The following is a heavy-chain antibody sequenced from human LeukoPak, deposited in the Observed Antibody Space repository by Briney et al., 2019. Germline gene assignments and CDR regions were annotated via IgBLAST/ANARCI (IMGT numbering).Heavy chain of an antibody. V-gene: IGHV1-18*01. D-gene: IGHD5-24*01. CDR2: SCAYSGNT. CDR1: GYTFTRYG. CDR3: ARDAPGGWLQLGYYYYGMDV. J-gene: IGHJ6*02. Sequence: AVKVSFKCSGYTFTRYGISWVRQAPGQGLEWMGGSCAYSGNTNYVQKLQGRVIMRTVTSTSTDYMELRSLKSDDPAVYYSARDAPGGWLQLGYYYYGMDVWGQGTTVTVSS.